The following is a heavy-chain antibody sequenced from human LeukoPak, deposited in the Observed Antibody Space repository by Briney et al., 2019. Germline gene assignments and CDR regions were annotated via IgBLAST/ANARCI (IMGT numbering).Heavy chain of an antibody. CDR1: GYTFTSYY. CDR3: ARLSTGYSGYDLGRGVFDY. J-gene: IGHJ4*02. Sequence: GASVKVSCKASGYTFTSYYMHWVRQAPGQGLEWMGIINPSGGSTSYAQKFRGRVTMTRDTSTSTVYMELSSLRSEDTAVYYCARLSTGYSGYDLGRGVFDYWGQGTLVTVSP. V-gene: IGHV1-46*01. CDR2: INPSGGST. D-gene: IGHD5-12*01.